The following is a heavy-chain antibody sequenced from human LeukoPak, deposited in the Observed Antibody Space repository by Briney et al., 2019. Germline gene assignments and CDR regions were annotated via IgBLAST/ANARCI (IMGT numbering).Heavy chain of an antibody. CDR2: IKQDGSEK. V-gene: IGHV3-7*03. Sequence: PGGSLRLSCAASGFTFSSYWLSWVRQAPGKGLEWVANIKQDGSEKDYVDSVKGRFTISRDNAKNPLYLQMNSLRAEDTAVYYCVRDYRACFDYWGQGTLVTVSS. CDR1: GFTFSSYW. D-gene: IGHD3-16*02. CDR3: VRDYRACFDY. J-gene: IGHJ4*02.